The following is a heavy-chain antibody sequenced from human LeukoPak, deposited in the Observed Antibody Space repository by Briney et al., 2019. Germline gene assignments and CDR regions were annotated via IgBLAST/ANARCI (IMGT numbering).Heavy chain of an antibody. D-gene: IGHD3-10*01. V-gene: IGHV1-69*13. CDR3: ASSSGSYHTPHFDY. CDR1: VGTFSSYA. J-gene: IGHJ4*02. CDR2: ISPIFCTA. Sequence: AASVKVSCEASVGTFSSYAISGVRQAPGRGLEWMGGISPIFCTAHYAQKFQGRGAITANESTSTAYMELSSLRSEDTAVQYCASSSGSYHTPHFDYSGQGTLGTLS.